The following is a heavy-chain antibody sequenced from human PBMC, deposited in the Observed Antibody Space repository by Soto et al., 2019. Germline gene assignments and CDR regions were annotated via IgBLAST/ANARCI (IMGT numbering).Heavy chain of an antibody. Sequence: QVQLQQWGAGLLKPSETLSLTCVVYGGSFSGYFWSWIRQPPGKGLEWIGEINHIGATNHNPSLKSRAGLSVDTSKNQFSLKLSSVTAADTAIYYGAGWTVGDPIFGAPKDYWGQGTRVTVSS. J-gene: IGHJ4*02. CDR1: GGSFSGYF. CDR3: AGWTVGDPIFGAPKDY. CDR2: INHIGAT. V-gene: IGHV4-34*04. D-gene: IGHD3-3*01.